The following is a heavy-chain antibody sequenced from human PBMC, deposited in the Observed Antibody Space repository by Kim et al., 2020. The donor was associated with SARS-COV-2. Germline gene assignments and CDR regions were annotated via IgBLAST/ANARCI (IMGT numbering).Heavy chain of an antibody. D-gene: IGHD6-19*01. J-gene: IGHJ4*02. CDR3: ARDFRMYSSGNHPPGGDY. V-gene: IGHV3-30-3*01. CDR2: ISYDGSNK. CDR1: GFTFSSYA. Sequence: GGSLRLSCAASGFTFSSYAMHWVRQAPGKGLEWVAVISYDGSNKYYADSVKGRFTISRDNSKNTLYLQMNSLRAEDTAVYYCARDFRMYSSGNHPPGGDYWGQGTLVTVSS.